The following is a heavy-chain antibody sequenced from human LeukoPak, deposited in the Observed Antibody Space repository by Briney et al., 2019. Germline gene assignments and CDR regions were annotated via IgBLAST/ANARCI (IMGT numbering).Heavy chain of an antibody. Sequence: SETLSLTCTVSDGSITSYYWSWIRQPPGKGLEWIGYMYYTRNTNYNPSLKSRVTISIDTSKNQFSLNLSSVSAADTAVYYCARVRAAGSGFDYWGQGTLVTVSS. D-gene: IGHD3-10*01. V-gene: IGHV4-59*01. CDR1: DGSITSYY. J-gene: IGHJ4*02. CDR2: MYYTRNT. CDR3: ARVRAAGSGFDY.